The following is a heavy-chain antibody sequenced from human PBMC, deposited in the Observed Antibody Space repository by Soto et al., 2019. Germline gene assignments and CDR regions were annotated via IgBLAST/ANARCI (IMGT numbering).Heavy chain of an antibody. Sequence: EVQLVESGGGLVQPGGSLRLSCAASGFTFSSYEMNWVRQAPGKGLEWVSYISSSGSTIYYADSVKGRFTISRDNAKNSLYLQMNSLRAEDTAVYYCARGPYYDFWSGYYTHPGYGMDVWGQGTTVTVSS. J-gene: IGHJ6*02. D-gene: IGHD3-3*01. V-gene: IGHV3-48*03. CDR2: ISSSGSTI. CDR3: ARGPYYDFWSGYYTHPGYGMDV. CDR1: GFTFSSYE.